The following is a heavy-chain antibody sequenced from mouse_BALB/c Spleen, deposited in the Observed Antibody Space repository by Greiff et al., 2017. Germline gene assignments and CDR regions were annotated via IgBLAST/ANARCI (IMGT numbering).Heavy chain of an antibody. D-gene: IGHD1-1*01. CDR2: IYPGDGDT. Sequence: VQLQQSGAELARPGASVKLSCKASGYTFTSYWMQWVKQRPGQGLEWIGAIYPGDGDTRYTQKFKGKATLTADKSSSTAYMQLSSLASEDSAVYYCARGYGSSYYFDYWGQGTTLTVSS. V-gene: IGHV1-87*01. CDR1: GYTFTSYW. J-gene: IGHJ2*01. CDR3: ARGYGSSYYFDY.